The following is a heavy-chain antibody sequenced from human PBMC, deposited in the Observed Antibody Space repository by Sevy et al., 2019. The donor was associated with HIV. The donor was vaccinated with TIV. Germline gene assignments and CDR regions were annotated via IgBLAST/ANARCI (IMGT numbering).Heavy chain of an antibody. Sequence: ASVKVSCKASGYTFTSYGISWVRQAPGQGLEWMGWISAYNGNTNYAQKLQGRVTMTTDTSTSTAYMELRSLGSDDTAVYYCARAGYCSGGSCYSANWFDPWGQGTLVTVSS. J-gene: IGHJ5*02. CDR2: ISAYNGNT. CDR3: ARAGYCSGGSCYSANWFDP. CDR1: GYTFTSYG. D-gene: IGHD2-15*01. V-gene: IGHV1-18*01.